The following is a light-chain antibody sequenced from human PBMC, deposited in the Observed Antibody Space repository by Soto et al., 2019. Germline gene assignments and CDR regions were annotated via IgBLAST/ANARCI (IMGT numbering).Light chain of an antibody. J-gene: IGKJ1*01. CDR2: KAS. CDR1: QTIDSW. V-gene: IGKV1-5*03. Sequence: DIQMTQSPSTLSASVGDRVTITCRASQTIDSWLAWYQQRPGKPPNLLIYKASTLASGVPSRFSGSGSGTEFTLTINSLQPHDFETYYCQQYHIYSGTFGQGTKVDIX. CDR3: QQYHIYSGT.